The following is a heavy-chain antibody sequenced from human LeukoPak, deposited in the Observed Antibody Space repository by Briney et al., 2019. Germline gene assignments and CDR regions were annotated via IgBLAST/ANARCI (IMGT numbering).Heavy chain of an antibody. J-gene: IGHJ5*02. D-gene: IGHD6-13*01. CDR1: GGSISSYY. CDR3: ARDIAAAGTVGGDWFDP. V-gene: IGHV4-59*12. Sequence: SETLSLTCTVSGGSISSYYWSWIRQPPGKGLEWIGYIYYSGSTYYNPSLKSRVTISVDTSKNQFSLKLSSVTAADTAVYYCARDIAAAGTVGGDWFDPWGQGTLVTVSS. CDR2: IYYSGST.